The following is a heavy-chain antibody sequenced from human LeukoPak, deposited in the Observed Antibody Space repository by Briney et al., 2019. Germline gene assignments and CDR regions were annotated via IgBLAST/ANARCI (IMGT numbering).Heavy chain of an antibody. Sequence: ASVKVSCKASGYTFTGYYMHWVRQAPGQGLEWMGWINPNSGGTNYAQKFQGRVTMTRDTSISTAYMELSRLRSDDTAVYYCARDGQGIAADAGNYYYYMDVWGKGTTVTVSS. V-gene: IGHV1-2*02. CDR3: ARDGQGIAADAGNYYYYMDV. CDR2: INPNSGGT. J-gene: IGHJ6*03. CDR1: GYTFTGYY. D-gene: IGHD6-13*01.